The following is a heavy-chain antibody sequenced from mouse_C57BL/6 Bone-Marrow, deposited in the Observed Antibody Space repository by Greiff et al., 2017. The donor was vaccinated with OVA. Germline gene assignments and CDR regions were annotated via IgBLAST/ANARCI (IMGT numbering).Heavy chain of an antibody. CDR3: ARDSNYRFDY. J-gene: IGHJ2*01. Sequence: QVQLQQPGAELVMPGASVKLSCKASGYTFTSYWMHWVKQRPGQGLEWIGEIDPSDSYTNYNQKFKGKSTLTVDKSSSTAYMQLSSLTSEDSAVYYGARDSNYRFDYWGQGTTLTVSA. V-gene: IGHV1-69*01. CDR2: IDPSDSYT. D-gene: IGHD2-5*01. CDR1: GYTFTSYW.